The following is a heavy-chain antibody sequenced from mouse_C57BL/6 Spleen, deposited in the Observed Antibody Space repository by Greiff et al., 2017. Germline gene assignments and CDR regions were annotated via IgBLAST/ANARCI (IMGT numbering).Heavy chain of an antibody. D-gene: IGHD1-1*01. CDR3: ARGGTTVVARYWYFDV. CDR2: INPGSGGT. Sequence: QVQLQQSGAELVRPGTSVKVSCKASGYAFTNYLIEWVKQRPGQGLEWIGVINPGSGGTNYNEKFKGKATLTADKSSSTAYMQLSSLTSEDSAVXFGARGGTTVVARYWYFDVWGTGTTDTVSS. CDR1: GYAFTNYL. V-gene: IGHV1-54*01. J-gene: IGHJ1*03.